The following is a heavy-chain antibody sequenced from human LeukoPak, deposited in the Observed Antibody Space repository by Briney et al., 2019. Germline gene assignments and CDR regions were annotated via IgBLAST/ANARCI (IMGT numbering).Heavy chain of an antibody. D-gene: IGHD6-19*01. Sequence: PGGSLRLSCAASGFTFSSYGIHWVRQAPGKGLEWVAVIWSDGSNKYYTDFVKGRFTISRDNSKNTLYLQMNSLRVEDTAVYYCARDRSSRALDYWGQGTLVTVSS. CDR3: ARDRSSRALDY. CDR1: GFTFSSYG. V-gene: IGHV3-33*01. CDR2: IWSDGSNK. J-gene: IGHJ4*02.